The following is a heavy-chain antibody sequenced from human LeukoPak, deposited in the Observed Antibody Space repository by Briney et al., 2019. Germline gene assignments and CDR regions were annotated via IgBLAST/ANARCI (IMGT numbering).Heavy chain of an antibody. J-gene: IGHJ4*02. D-gene: IGHD4-23*01. V-gene: IGHV1-2*02. CDR1: GYTFTGYY. CDR2: INPNSGGT. CDR3: ARDLYGGASATFDY. Sequence: ASVKVSCKASGYTFTGYYMHWVRQAPGQGLEWMGWINPNSGGTYYAQKFQGRVTMTSDTSISTAYMELSRLRSDNTAVYYCARDLYGGASATFDYWGQGTLVTVSS.